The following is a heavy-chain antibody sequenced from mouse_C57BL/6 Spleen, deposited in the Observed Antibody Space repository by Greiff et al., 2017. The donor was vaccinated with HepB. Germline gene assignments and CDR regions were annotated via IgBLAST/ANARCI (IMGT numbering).Heavy chain of an antibody. D-gene: IGHD1-1*01. CDR2: ISGGGGNT. V-gene: IGHV5-9*01. Sequence: EVMLVESGGGLVKPGGSLKLSCAASGFTFSSYTMSWVRQTPEKRLEWVATISGGGGNTYYPDSVKGRFTISRDNAKNTLYLQMSSLRSEDTALYYCASLYYYGFAYWGQGTLVTVSA. J-gene: IGHJ3*01. CDR1: GFTFSSYT. CDR3: ASLYYYGFAY.